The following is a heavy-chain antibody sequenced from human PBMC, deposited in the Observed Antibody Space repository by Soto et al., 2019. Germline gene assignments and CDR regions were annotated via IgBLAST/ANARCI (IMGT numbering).Heavy chain of an antibody. J-gene: IGHJ4*02. V-gene: IGHV4-39*01. CDR2: IYYSGSA. Sequence: QLQLQESGPGLVKPSETLSLTCTVSGGSITSNAYYWGWIRQPPGKGLEWLGYIYYSGSASYNPSLKSRVTMSVDTSKNQFALKLSSVTAADTAVYYCARRPKRGSYSWCFDYWGQGTLLTVSS. D-gene: IGHD1-26*01. CDR3: ARRPKRGSYSWCFDY. CDR1: GGSITSNAYY.